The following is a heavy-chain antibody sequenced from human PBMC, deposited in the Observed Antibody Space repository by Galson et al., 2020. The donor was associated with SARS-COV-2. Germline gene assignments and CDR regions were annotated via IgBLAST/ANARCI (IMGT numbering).Heavy chain of an antibody. Sequence: SETLSLTCTVSGGSISSYYWSWIRQPPGKGLEWIGYIYYSGSTNYNPSLKSRVTISVDTSKNQFSLKLSSVTAADTTVYYCARDPRGFGGFDYWGQGTRVTVCS. V-gene: IGHV4-59*01. D-gene: IGHD3-10*01. J-gene: IGHJ4*02. CDR3: ARDPRGFGGFDY. CDR2: IYYSGST. CDR1: GGSISSYY.